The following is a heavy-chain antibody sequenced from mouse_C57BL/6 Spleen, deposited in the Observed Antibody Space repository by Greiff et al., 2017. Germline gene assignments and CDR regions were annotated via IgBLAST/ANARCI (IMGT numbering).Heavy chain of an antibody. CDR1: GFTFSSYT. CDR3: ARHIAGYEDPYAMDY. CDR2: ISGGGGNT. V-gene: IGHV5-9*01. Sequence: EVMLVESGGGLVKPGGSLKLSCAASGFTFSSYTMSWVRQTPEKRLEWVATISGGGGNTYYPDSVKGRFTISRDNAKNTLYLQMSSLRSEDTALYYCARHIAGYEDPYAMDYWGQGTSVTVSS. D-gene: IGHD2-2*01. J-gene: IGHJ4*01.